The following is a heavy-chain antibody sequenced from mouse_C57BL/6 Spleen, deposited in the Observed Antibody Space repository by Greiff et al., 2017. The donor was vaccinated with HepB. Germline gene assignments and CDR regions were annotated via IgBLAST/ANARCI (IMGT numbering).Heavy chain of an antibody. CDR2: IYPGDGDT. D-gene: IGHD2-5*01. CDR3: ARSYSKYYFDY. J-gene: IGHJ2*01. V-gene: IGHV1-82*01. CDR1: GYAFSSSW. Sequence: QVQLKESGPELVKPGASVKISCKASGYAFSSSWMNWVKQRPGKGLEWIGRIYPGDGDTNYNGKFKGKATLTADKSSSTAYMQLSSLTSEDSAVYFCARSYSKYYFDYWGQGTTLTVSS.